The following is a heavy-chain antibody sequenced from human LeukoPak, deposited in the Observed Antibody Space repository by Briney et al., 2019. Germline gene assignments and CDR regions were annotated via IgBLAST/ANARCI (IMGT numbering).Heavy chain of an antibody. CDR3: ASGVDLSIAAAGPKVGAFDI. Sequence: SETLSLTCTVSGGSISSSSYYWSWIRQPPGKGLEWIGEINHSGSTNYNPSLKSRVTISVDTSKNQFSLRLSSVTAADTAVYYCASGVDLSIAAAGPKVGAFDIWGQGTMVTVSS. J-gene: IGHJ3*02. V-gene: IGHV4-39*07. CDR2: INHSGST. CDR1: GGSISSSSYY. D-gene: IGHD6-13*01.